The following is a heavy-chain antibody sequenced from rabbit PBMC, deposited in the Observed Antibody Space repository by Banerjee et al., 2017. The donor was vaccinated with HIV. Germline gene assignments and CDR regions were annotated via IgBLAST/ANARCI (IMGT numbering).Heavy chain of an antibody. Sequence: QSLEESGGDLVKPGASLTLTCTASGIDFSSYYYMSWVRQAPGKGLEWIACIYAGSSGSTYYATWAKGRFTISKTSSTTVTLQMTSLTAADTATYFCARSTSGYDIGDLWGPGTLAPS. CDR2: IYAGSSGST. CDR1: GIDFSSYYY. V-gene: IGHV1S40*01. D-gene: IGHD1-1*01. CDR3: ARSTSGYDIGDL. J-gene: IGHJ6*01.